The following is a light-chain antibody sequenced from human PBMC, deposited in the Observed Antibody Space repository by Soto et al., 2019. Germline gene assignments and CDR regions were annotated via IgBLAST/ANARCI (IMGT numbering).Light chain of an antibody. V-gene: IGKV3-20*01. CDR3: QHYGSPLT. Sequence: EIVLTQSPGTLSLSPGGRATLSCRASQSDRSSYLAWYQQRPGQAPRLLIFGASFRATGIPDRFSGSGSGTDFTLTISRLEPEDFAVYYCQHYGSPLTFGGGTKVEIK. CDR2: GAS. J-gene: IGKJ4*01. CDR1: QSDRSSY.